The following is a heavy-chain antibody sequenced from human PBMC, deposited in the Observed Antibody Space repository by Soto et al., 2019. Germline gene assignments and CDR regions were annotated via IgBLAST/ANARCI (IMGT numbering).Heavy chain of an antibody. CDR1: GFTFSSSG. J-gene: IGHJ4*02. D-gene: IGHD2-15*01. V-gene: IGHV3-30*18. Sequence: QVQLVESGGGVVQPWRSLRLACAASGFTFSSSGMHWVRQAPGKGLEWVAVISYDGADKYYADSVKGRFTISRDISKNTLYLQMNSLRRDDTAVYYCAKEGGGHVHFDYWGQGTLVTVSS. CDR2: ISYDGADK. CDR3: AKEGGGHVHFDY.